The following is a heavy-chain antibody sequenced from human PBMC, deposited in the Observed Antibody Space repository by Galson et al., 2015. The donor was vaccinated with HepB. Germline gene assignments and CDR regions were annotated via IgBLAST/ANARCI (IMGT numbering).Heavy chain of an antibody. CDR3: ARENGRQLPLDY. D-gene: IGHD2-2*01. CDR1: GFRLSSYS. CDR2: IHSSGFYK. V-gene: IGHV3-21*01. Sequence: SLRLSCAASGFRLSSYSMNWVRQAPGKGLEWVSSIHSSGFYKYYAGSEKGRFTISRDNARNSLYLQMSSLRVEDTAVYYCARENGRQLPLDYWGQGTLVTVSS. J-gene: IGHJ4*02.